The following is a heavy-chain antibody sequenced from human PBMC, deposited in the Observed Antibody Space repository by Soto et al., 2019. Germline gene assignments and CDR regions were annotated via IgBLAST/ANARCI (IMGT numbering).Heavy chain of an antibody. Sequence: LRLSCAASGFTFSTHGMHWVRQAPGEGPEWVAVISHDGSKKYYVESVEGRFSISRDNSKSIVHLQMNNVRTEDTAVYYCAKDKGPYYDFWSGQRWFDPWGQGTLVTVSS. CDR1: GFTFSTHG. CDR3: AKDKGPYYDFWSGQRWFDP. J-gene: IGHJ5*02. V-gene: IGHV3-30*18. CDR2: ISHDGSKK. D-gene: IGHD3-3*01.